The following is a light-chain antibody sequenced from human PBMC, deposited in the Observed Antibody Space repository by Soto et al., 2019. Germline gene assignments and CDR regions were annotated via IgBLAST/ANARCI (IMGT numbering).Light chain of an antibody. Sequence: EIVFTQSPATXAVXPXXXXXXXXXASQSVSSYLAWYQQKPGQAPRLLIYDASNRATGIPARFSGSGSGTDFTLTISSLEPEDFAVYYCQQRSNWLPTFGQGTKVDIK. CDR3: QQRSNWLPT. CDR2: DAS. CDR1: QSVSSY. V-gene: IGKV3-11*01. J-gene: IGKJ1*01.